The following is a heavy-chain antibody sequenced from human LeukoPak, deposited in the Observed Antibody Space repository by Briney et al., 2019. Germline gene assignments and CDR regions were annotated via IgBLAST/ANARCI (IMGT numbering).Heavy chain of an antibody. CDR1: GGSLSSYY. D-gene: IGHD2/OR15-2a*01. CDR2: VSYSGST. V-gene: IGHV4-59*08. J-gene: IGHJ3*01. Sequence: SETLSLTCTVSGGSLSSYYWSWIRQPPGKALEWIGCVSYSGSTKYSPSLKSRVTMSVDTSKNQFSLNLRSLTAADTSVYYCARHRQYDADAFDVWGQGTVVPVSS. CDR3: ARHRQYDADAFDV.